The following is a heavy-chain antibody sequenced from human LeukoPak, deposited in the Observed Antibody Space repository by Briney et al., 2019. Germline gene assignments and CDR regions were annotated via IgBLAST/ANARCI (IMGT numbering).Heavy chain of an antibody. CDR2: ISSSSSYI. Sequence: GGSLRFSCAASGFTFSSYSMNWVRQAPGKGLEWVSSISSSSSYIYYADSVKGRFTISRDNAKNSLYLQMNSLRAEDTAVYYCAGDQYSSSTPIDYWGQGTLVTVSS. D-gene: IGHD6-6*01. J-gene: IGHJ4*02. CDR3: AGDQYSSSTPIDY. V-gene: IGHV3-21*01. CDR1: GFTFSSYS.